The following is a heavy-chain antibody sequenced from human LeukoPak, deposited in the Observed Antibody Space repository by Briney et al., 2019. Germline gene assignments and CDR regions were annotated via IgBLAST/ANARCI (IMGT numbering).Heavy chain of an antibody. CDR1: GFTFSSYA. J-gene: IGHJ4*02. V-gene: IGHV3-30-3*01. CDR2: ISYDGSNK. Sequence: GGSLRLSCAASGFTFSSYAMHWVRQAPGKGLKWVAVISYDGSNKYYADSVKGRFTISRDNSKNTLYLQMNSLRAEDTAVYYCANIAVAGNFDYWGQGTLVTVSS. D-gene: IGHD6-19*01. CDR3: ANIAVAGNFDY.